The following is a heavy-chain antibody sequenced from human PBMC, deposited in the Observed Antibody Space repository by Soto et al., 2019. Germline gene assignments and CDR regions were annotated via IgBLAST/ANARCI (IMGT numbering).Heavy chain of an antibody. Sequence: PSETLSLTFTLPDGYITNHFWSWILQPAWQGLEWIGHIYMSGSTSYSLSLKSRVNISVDTSKNQFSLKLNSVTAAGTAVYYCARNYYNSSVFGYWGQGTLPTDSS. CDR2: IYMSGST. CDR1: DGYITNHF. V-gene: IGHV4-59*06. D-gene: IGHD3-22*01. CDR3: ARNYYNSSVFGY. J-gene: IGHJ1*01.